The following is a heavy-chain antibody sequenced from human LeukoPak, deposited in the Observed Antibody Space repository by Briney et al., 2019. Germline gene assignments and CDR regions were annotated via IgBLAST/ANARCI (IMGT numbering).Heavy chain of an antibody. Sequence: TGGSLRLSCAASGFTVSSNYMSWVRQAPGKGLEWVSAISGSGGSTYYADSVKGRFTISRDNSKNTLYLQMNSLRAEDTAVYYCEKGPFYVFWRVFYTVFDYGAREPW. CDR1: GFTVSSNY. CDR2: ISGSGGST. D-gene: IGHD3-3*01. CDR3: EKGPFYVFWRVFYTVFD. J-gene: IGHJ4*02. V-gene: IGHV3-23*01.